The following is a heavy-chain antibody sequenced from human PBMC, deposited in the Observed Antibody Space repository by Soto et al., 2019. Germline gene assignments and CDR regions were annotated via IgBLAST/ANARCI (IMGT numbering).Heavy chain of an antibody. J-gene: IGHJ4*02. Sequence: PGESRKLSCKGSGDSFTIYWISWVRQMPVKGLEWMGRIDPSDSYTNYSPSFQGHVTISADKSISTAYLQWSSLKASDTAMYYCARQGWRSSSWYGRSFDYWGQGTLVTVPQ. CDR2: IDPSDSYT. CDR3: ARQGWRSSSWYGRSFDY. V-gene: IGHV5-10-1*01. CDR1: GDSFTIYW. D-gene: IGHD6-13*01.